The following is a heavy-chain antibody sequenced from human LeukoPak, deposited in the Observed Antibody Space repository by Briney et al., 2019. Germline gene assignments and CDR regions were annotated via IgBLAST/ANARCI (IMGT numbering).Heavy chain of an antibody. CDR2: ISGSGGST. CDR3: AKDRGTMVRGENWFDP. D-gene: IGHD3-10*01. V-gene: IGHV3-23*01. CDR1: GFTFSSYS. Sequence: GGSLRLSCAASGFTFSSYSMNWVRQAPGKGLEWVSAISGSGGSTYYADSVKGRFTISRDNSKNTLYLQMNSLRAEDTAVYYCAKDRGTMVRGENWFDPWGQGTLVTVSS. J-gene: IGHJ5*02.